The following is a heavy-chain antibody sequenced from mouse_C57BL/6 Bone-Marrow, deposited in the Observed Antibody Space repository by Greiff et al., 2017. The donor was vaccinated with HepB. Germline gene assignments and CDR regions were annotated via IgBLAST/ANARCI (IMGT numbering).Heavy chain of an antibody. V-gene: IGHV1-55*01. CDR1: GYTFTSYW. CDR2: IYPGSGST. CDR3: ARRGYYDYDGPWYFDV. J-gene: IGHJ1*03. Sequence: QVQLQQPGAELVKPGASVKMSCKASGYTFTSYWITWVKQRPGQGLEWIGDIYPGSGSTNYNEKFKGKATLTADKSSSTAYMQFSSLTSEDSAIYYCARRGYYDYDGPWYFDVWGTGTTVTVSS. D-gene: IGHD2-4*01.